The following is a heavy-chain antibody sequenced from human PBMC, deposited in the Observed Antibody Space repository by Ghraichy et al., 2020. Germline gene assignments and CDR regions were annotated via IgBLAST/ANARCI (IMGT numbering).Heavy chain of an antibody. Sequence: ASVKVSCKASGYTFTGYYMHWVRQAPGQGLEWMGRINPNSGGTNYAQKFQGRVTMTRDTSISTAYMELSRLRSDDTAVYYCAREGTTVTTWTAGGYWYFDLWGRGTLVTVSS. CDR3: AREGTTVTTWTAGGYWYFDL. V-gene: IGHV1-2*06. D-gene: IGHD4-17*01. J-gene: IGHJ2*01. CDR1: GYTFTGYY. CDR2: INPNSGGT.